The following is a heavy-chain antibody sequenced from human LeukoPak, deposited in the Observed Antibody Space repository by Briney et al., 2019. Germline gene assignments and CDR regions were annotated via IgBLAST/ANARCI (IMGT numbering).Heavy chain of an antibody. CDR1: GGSISSSSYY. CDR2: IYYSGST. D-gene: IGHD2-2*01. J-gene: IGHJ4*02. Sequence: PSETLSLTCTVSGGSISSSSYYWGWIRQPPGKGLEWIGSIYYSGSTYYNPSLKSRVTISVDTSKNQFSLKLSSVTAADTAVYYCAREGLVCSSTSCGAPFDYWGQGTLVTVSS. CDR3: AREGLVCSSTSCGAPFDY. V-gene: IGHV4-39*07.